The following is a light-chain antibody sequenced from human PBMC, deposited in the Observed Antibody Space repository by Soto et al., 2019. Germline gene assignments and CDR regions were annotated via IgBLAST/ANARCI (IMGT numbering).Light chain of an antibody. Sequence: EIVLTQSPATLSLSPGERATLSCRASQRVSSYLAWYQQKPGQAPRLLIYDASNRATGIPARFSGSVSGIDFTLIISSLEPEDFAVYFCQQRSRWPTFGQGTKVEIK. V-gene: IGKV3-11*01. CDR2: DAS. CDR1: QRVSSY. J-gene: IGKJ1*01. CDR3: QQRSRWPT.